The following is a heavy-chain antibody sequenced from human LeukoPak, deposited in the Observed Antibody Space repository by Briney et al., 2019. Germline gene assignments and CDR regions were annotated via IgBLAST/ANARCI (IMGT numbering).Heavy chain of an antibody. V-gene: IGHV4-59*01. D-gene: IGHD3-16*02. CDR3: ARDRSTGGYMDV. J-gene: IGHJ6*03. CDR2: IYYSGST. CDR1: GGSISSYY. Sequence: SETLSLPCTVSGGSISSYYWNWIRQPPGKGLEWIGYIYYSGSTNYNPSLKSRVTISVDTSKNQFSLKLSSVTAADTAVYYCARDRSTGGYMDVWGQATTVTVSS.